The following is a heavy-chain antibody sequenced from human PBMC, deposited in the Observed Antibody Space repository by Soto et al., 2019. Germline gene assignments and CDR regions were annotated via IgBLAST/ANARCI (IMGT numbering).Heavy chain of an antibody. CDR1: GGSFSGYY. D-gene: IGHD3-9*01. J-gene: IGHJ4*02. CDR2: INHSGST. Sequence: SETLSLTCTVHGGSFSGYYWSWIRQPPGKGLEWIGEINHSGSTNYNPSLKSRVTISVDTSRNHFSLKLSSVTAADTAVYYCARGRGILTGYYGYYFDYWGQGTLVTVPQ. V-gene: IGHV4-34*01. CDR3: ARGRGILTGYYGYYFDY.